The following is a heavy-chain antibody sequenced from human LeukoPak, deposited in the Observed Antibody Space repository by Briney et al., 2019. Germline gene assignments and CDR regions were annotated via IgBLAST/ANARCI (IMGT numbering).Heavy chain of an antibody. CDR3: ARALTTSWYYFDY. CDR2: ISSSGTTI. J-gene: IGHJ4*02. Sequence: PGGSLRLSCAASGFTFTSYEMNWVRQAPGKGLEWVSYISSSGTTIHYADSVKGRFTISRDNAKNSLYLQMNSLRAEDTAVYYCARALTTSWYYFDYWGQGTLVTVSS. V-gene: IGHV3-48*03. CDR1: GFTFTSYE. D-gene: IGHD2-2*01.